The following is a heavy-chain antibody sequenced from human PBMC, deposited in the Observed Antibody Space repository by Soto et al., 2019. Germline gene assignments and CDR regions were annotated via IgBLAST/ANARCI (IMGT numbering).Heavy chain of an antibody. CDR3: ARRSIVSGNGGLDF. CDR1: GFTFSGHW. CDR2: VTRDGTST. V-gene: IGHV3-74*01. D-gene: IGHD1-26*01. J-gene: IGHJ4*02. Sequence: EVQLVESGGGLVQPGGSLRLSCADSGFTFSGHWMHWVRHVPGKGLEWVSRVTRDGTSTDYADSVKGRFTISRDNVKSTLYLQMNSLRAEDTADYYCARRSIVSGNGGLDFWGQGVLVTVSS.